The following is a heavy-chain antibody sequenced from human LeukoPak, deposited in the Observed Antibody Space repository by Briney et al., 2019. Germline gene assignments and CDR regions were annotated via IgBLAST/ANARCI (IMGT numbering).Heavy chain of an antibody. CDR2: INSDGSST. D-gene: IGHD3-10*01. V-gene: IGHV3-74*01. J-gene: IGHJ4*02. CDR1: GFTFSSYA. CDR3: ASFNMARGVIIID. Sequence: PGGSLRLSCAASGFTFSSYAMSWVRQAPGKGLVWVSRINSDGSSTSYADSVKGRFTISRDNAKNTLYLQMNSLRAEDTAVYYCASFNMARGVIIIDWGQGTLVTVSS.